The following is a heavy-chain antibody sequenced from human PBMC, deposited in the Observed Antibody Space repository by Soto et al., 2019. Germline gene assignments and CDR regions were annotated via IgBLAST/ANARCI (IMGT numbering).Heavy chain of an antibody. V-gene: IGHV1-2*02. Sequence: GASVKVSCKASGYTFTGYYMHWVRQAPGQGLEWMGWINPNSGGTNYAQKFQGRVTMTRDTSISTAYMELSRLRSDDTAVCYCAKSGSGATSECDYWGQGTLVTVSS. CDR2: INPNSGGT. CDR1: GYTFTGYY. CDR3: AKSGSGATSECDY. J-gene: IGHJ4*02. D-gene: IGHD1-26*01.